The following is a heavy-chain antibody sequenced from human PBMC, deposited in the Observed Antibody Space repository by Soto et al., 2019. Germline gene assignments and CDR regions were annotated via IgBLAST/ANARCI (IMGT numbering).Heavy chain of an antibody. V-gene: IGHV4-30-4*01. Sequence: SETLSLTCTVSGGSISSGDYYWSWIRQPPGKGLEWIGYIYYSGSTYYNPSLKSRVTISVDTSKNQFSLKLSSVTAADTAVYYCARGSFYDSSGYRRDAFDIWGQGTMVTVSS. J-gene: IGHJ3*02. D-gene: IGHD3-22*01. CDR3: ARGSFYDSSGYRRDAFDI. CDR1: GGSISSGDYY. CDR2: IYYSGST.